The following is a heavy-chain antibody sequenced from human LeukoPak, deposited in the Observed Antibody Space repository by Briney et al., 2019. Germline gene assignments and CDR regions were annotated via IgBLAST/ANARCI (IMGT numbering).Heavy chain of an antibody. CDR3: AKDSSGWYYYYGMDV. D-gene: IGHD6-19*01. Sequence: GGSLRLSCAASGFTFSNYAMTWVRQAPGKGLEWGSVIGGSDGSTHYADSVKGRFTISRDNSKNTLNLQMNSLRAEDTAVYYCAKDSSGWYYYYGMDVWGQGTTVTVSS. CDR2: IGGSDGST. V-gene: IGHV3-23*01. J-gene: IGHJ6*02. CDR1: GFTFSNYA.